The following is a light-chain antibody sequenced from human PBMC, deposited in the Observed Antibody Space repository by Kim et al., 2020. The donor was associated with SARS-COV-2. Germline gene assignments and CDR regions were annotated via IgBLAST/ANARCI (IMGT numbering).Light chain of an antibody. V-gene: IGLV4-60*03. CDR3: ETWDSNTRV. J-gene: IGLJ3*02. CDR1: SGHSSYI. CDR2: LEGSGNY. Sequence: QLVLTQSSSASASLGSSVKLTCTLSSGHSSYIIAWHQQQPGKAPRYLMKLEGSGNYNKGSGVPDRFSGSISGADRYLTISNLQSEDEADYYCETWDSNTRVFGGGTQLTVL.